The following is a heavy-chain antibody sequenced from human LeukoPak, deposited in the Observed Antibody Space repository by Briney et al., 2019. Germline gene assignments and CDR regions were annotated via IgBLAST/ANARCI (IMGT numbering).Heavy chain of an antibody. Sequence: ASVKVSCKASGYTFTGYYMHCVRQAPGQGLEWMGWINPNSGGTNYAQKFQGRVTMTRDTSISTAYMELRSLRSDDTAVYYCVRESGGYYGGAFDYWGQGTLVTVSS. CDR1: GYTFTGYY. D-gene: IGHD3-22*01. V-gene: IGHV1-2*02. CDR3: VRESGGYYGGAFDY. J-gene: IGHJ4*02. CDR2: INPNSGGT.